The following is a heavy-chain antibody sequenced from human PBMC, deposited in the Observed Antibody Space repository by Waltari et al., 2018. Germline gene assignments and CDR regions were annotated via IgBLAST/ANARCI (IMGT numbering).Heavy chain of an antibody. CDR1: GYTFTSYA. J-gene: IGHJ5*02. CDR2: INAGHGNT. V-gene: IGHV1-3*01. Sequence: QVQLVQSGAEVKKSGASVKVYCKASGYTFTSYAMHWVRQAPGQRLEWMGWINAGHGNTKYSQKFPGRVTITRDTSASTAYMELSSLRSEDPAVYYCARETGGRRYGSGSYYWFDPWGQGTLVTVSS. CDR3: ARETGGRRYGSGSYYWFDP. D-gene: IGHD3-10*01.